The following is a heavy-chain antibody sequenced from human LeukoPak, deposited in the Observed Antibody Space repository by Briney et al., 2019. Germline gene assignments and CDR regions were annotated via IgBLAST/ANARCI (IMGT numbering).Heavy chain of an antibody. V-gene: IGHV5-51*01. CDR2: IYPGDSDT. Sequence: GESLKISCKGSGYSFTNYWIAWVRQMPGKGLEWMGIIYPGDSDTRYSPSFQGQVTISADKSISTAYLQWSSLKASDTAMYYCARAREVFGVVVYYFDYWGQGTLVTVSS. CDR1: GYSFTNYW. J-gene: IGHJ4*02. D-gene: IGHD3-3*01. CDR3: ARAREVFGVVVYYFDY.